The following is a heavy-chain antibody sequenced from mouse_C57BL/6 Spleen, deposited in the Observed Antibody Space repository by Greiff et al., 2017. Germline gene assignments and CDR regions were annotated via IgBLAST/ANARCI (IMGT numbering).Heavy chain of an antibody. Sequence: EVQVVESGGGLVQPKGSLKLSCAASGFSFNTYAMNWVRQAPGKGLEWVARIRSKSNNYATYYADSVKDRFTISRDDSESMLYLQMNNLKTEDTAMYYCVRSGYQGYFDYWGQGTTLTVSS. J-gene: IGHJ2*01. D-gene: IGHD1-2*01. CDR3: VRSGYQGYFDY. CDR2: IRSKSNNYAT. V-gene: IGHV10-1*01. CDR1: GFSFNTYA.